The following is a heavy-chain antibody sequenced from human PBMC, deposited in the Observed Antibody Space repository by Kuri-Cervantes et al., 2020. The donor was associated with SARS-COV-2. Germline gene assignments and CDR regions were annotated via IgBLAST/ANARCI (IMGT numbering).Heavy chain of an antibody. J-gene: IGHJ4*02. D-gene: IGHD3-10*01. Sequence: GESLKISCAASGFTFSSYWMSWVRQAPGKGLEWVANIKQDGSEKYYVDSVKGRFTISRVNAKNSLYLQMNSLRAEDTAVYYCARDWGVLRSWGQGTLVTVSS. CDR2: IKQDGSEK. CDR3: ARDWGVLRS. CDR1: GFTFSSYW. V-gene: IGHV3-7*01.